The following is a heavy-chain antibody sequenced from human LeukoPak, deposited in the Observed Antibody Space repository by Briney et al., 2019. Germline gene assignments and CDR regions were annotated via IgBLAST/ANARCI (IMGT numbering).Heavy chain of an antibody. Sequence: PSETLSLTCSVSGGSFSSSTYYWGWIRQPPGKGLEWIGAIYYSGTSYYNSSLKSRVTISVDTSKNQFSPKLSSVTAADTAVYYCARQPVVAATPFYYMDVWGKGAPVTISS. D-gene: IGHD2-15*01. CDR2: IYYSGTS. J-gene: IGHJ6*03. CDR1: GGSFSSSTYY. CDR3: ARQPVVAATPFYYMDV. V-gene: IGHV4-39*01.